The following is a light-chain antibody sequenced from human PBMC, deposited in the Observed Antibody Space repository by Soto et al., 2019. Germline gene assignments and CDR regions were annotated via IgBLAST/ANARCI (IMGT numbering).Light chain of an antibody. CDR2: EVS. V-gene: IGLV2-23*02. CDR1: SSDVGSYKL. CDR3: CSYAGTSTHTV. J-gene: IGLJ7*01. Sequence: QSVLTQPASVSGSTGQSITISCTGTSSDVGSYKLVSWYQQHPGKAPKLMISEVSKRPSGISDRFSGSKSGSTASLTISGLQAEDEADYYCCSYAGTSTHTVFGGGTQLTVL.